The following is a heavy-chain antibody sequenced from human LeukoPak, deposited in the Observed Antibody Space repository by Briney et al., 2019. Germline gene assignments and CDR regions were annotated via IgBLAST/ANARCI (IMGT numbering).Heavy chain of an antibody. CDR2: INWNSGNI. CDR3: AKGGHPTRYYYGMDV. V-gene: IGHV3-9*01. J-gene: IGHJ6*02. D-gene: IGHD2-15*01. Sequence: GRSLRLSCAASGFTFSSYAMHWVRQAPGKGLEWVSTINWNSGNIGYADSVKGRFTISRDNAKNSLFLQMNSLRTEDTALYYCAKGGHPTRYYYGMDVWGQGTTVTVSS. CDR1: GFTFSSYA.